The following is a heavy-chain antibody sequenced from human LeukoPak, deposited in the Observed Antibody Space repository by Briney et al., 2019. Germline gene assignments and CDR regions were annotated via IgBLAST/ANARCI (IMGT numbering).Heavy chain of an antibody. CDR1: VFTFSNYA. J-gene: IGHJ4*02. CDR2: ICGSGAST. V-gene: IGHV3-23*01. Sequence: GLALSLSCPASVFTFSNYAMSWVRQAPGKGLDWVSCICGSGASTYYPHSVKDPFTISRDNSKNTLYLQMNSLRAEDTAVYYCAKDPRFGAVIKKDVDYWGQGTLVTVCS. D-gene: IGHD3-3*01. CDR3: AKDPRFGAVIKKDVDY.